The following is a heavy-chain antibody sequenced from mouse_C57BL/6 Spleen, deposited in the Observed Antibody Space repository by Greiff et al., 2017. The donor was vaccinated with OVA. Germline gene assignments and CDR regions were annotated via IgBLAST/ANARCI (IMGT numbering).Heavy chain of an antibody. J-gene: IGHJ4*01. Sequence: VQLQQPGAELVRPGTSVKLSCKASGYTFTSYWMHWVKQRPGQGLEWIGVIDPSDSYTNYNQKFKGKATLTVDTSSSTAYMQLSSLTSEDSAVYYCARGNLRYYAMDYWGQGTSATVSS. CDR3: ARGNLRYYAMDY. V-gene: IGHV1-59*01. CDR2: IDPSDSYT. CDR1: GYTFTSYW. D-gene: IGHD2-1*01.